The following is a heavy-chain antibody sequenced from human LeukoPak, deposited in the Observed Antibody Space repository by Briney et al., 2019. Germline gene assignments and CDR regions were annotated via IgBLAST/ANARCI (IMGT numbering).Heavy chain of an antibody. CDR2: INPNSGGT. J-gene: IGHJ4*02. CDR3: AREGYDSSGYLD. V-gene: IGHV1-2*02. D-gene: IGHD3-22*01. Sequence: ASVKVSCKASGYTFTGYYMHWVRQAPGQGLEWMGWINPNSGGTNYAQKFQGRVTMTRDASISTAYMELSRLRSDDTAVYYCAREGYDSSGYLDWGQGTLVTVSS. CDR1: GYTFTGYY.